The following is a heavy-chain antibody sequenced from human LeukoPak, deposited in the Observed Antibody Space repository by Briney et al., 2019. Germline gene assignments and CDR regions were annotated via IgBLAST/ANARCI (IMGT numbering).Heavy chain of an antibody. CDR1: GFTFSSYG. Sequence: GGTLRLSCAASGFTFSSYGMSWVRQAPGKGLEWVAVISYDGSNKYYADSVKGRFTISRDSFKHTLYLQMNSLRAEDTAIYYCAKGDFYGSGSYIDWGQGTLVTVSS. CDR2: ISYDGSNK. V-gene: IGHV3-30*18. J-gene: IGHJ4*02. CDR3: AKGDFYGSGSYID. D-gene: IGHD3-10*01.